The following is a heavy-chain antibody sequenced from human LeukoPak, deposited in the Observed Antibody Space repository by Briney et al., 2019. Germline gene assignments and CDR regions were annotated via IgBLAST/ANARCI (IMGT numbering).Heavy chain of an antibody. D-gene: IGHD3-10*01. J-gene: IGHJ6*02. Sequence: ASVKVSCKASGYTFTGYYMHWVRQAPGQGLEWMGWINPNSGGTNYAQKFQGWVTMTRDTSISTAYMELSRLRSDDTAVYYCARGGAAMVQTGYYYYGMDVWGQGTTVTVSS. CDR2: INPNSGGT. CDR3: ARGGAAMVQTGYYYYGMDV. V-gene: IGHV1-2*04. CDR1: GYTFTGYY.